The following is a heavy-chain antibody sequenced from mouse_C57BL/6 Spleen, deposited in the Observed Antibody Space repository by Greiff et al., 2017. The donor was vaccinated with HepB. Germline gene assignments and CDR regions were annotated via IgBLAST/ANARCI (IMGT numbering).Heavy chain of an antibody. V-gene: IGHV1-15*01. CDR1: GYTFTDYE. D-gene: IGHD1-1*01. J-gene: IGHJ2*01. Sequence: QVQLQQSGAELVRPGASVTLSCKASGYTFTDYEMHWVKQTPVHGLEWIGAIDPETGGTAYNQKFKGQAILTADKSSSPEYMELRSLTSEDSAVYCCTRWDWGSSSFDYWGQGTTVTVSS. CDR3: TRWDWGSSSFDY. CDR2: IDPETGGT.